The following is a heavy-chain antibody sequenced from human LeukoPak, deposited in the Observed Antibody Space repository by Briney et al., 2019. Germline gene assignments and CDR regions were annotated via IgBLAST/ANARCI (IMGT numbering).Heavy chain of an antibody. J-gene: IGHJ5*02. D-gene: IGHD3-9*01. CDR3: ARERRYFDWSSPNWFDP. CDR1: GYTFTSYY. V-gene: IGHV1-46*01. CDR2: INPSGGST. Sequence: ASVKVSCKASGYTFTSYYMHWVRQAPGQGLEWMGIINPSGGSTSYAQKFQGRVTMTRDTSTSTVYMELSSVTAADTAVYYCARERRYFDWSSPNWFDPWGQGTLVTVSS.